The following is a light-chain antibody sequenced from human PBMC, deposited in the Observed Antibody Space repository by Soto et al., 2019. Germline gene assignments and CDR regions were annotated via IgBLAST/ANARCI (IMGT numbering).Light chain of an antibody. CDR3: CSYAGSSTLLYV. V-gene: IGLV2-23*02. CDR1: SSDVGSYSL. J-gene: IGLJ1*01. CDR2: EVS. Sequence: QSALTQPASVSGSPGQSITISCTGTSSDVGSYSLVSWYQQHPGKAPKLMIYEVSKRPSGVSNRFSGSKSGNTASLTISGLQAEDEADYYCCSYAGSSTLLYVFGTGTKVTVL.